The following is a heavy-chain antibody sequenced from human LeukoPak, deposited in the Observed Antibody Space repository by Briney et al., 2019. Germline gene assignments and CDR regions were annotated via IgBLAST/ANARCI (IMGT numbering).Heavy chain of an antibody. CDR2: INPNSGGT. CDR1: GYTFTGYY. J-gene: IGHJ4*02. CDR3: ARDGYCSGGSCYFFSPY. V-gene: IGHV1-2*02. D-gene: IGHD2-15*01. Sequence: ASVKVSCKASGYTFTGYYMHWVRQAPGQGLEWMGWINPNSGGTNYAQKFLGRVTMTRDTSISTAYMELSRLRSDDTAVYYCARDGYCSGGSCYFFSPYWGQGTLVTVSS.